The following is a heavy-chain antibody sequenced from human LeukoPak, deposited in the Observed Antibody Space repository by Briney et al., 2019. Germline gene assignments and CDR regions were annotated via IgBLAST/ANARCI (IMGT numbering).Heavy chain of an antibody. D-gene: IGHD5-12*01. CDR2: ISGSGANQ. CDR1: GFTFSSHA. CDR3: ANLPGYRVGPNDPEPY. V-gene: IGHV3-23*01. J-gene: IGHJ4*02. Sequence: GGSLRLSCAASGFTFSSHAMSWLRQAPGKGLEWVSAISGSGANQYYADSVKGRFTISRDNSKNTLYLEMESLRGEDTALYYCANLPGYRVGPNDPEPYWGQRTLVTVSS.